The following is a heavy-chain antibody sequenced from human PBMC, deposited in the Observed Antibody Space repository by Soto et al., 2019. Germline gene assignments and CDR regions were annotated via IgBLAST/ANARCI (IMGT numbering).Heavy chain of an antibody. V-gene: IGHV1-69*08. J-gene: IGHJ4*02. CDR2: IIPILGMA. Sequence: QVQLVQSGAEVKKPGSSVKVSCKASGGTFSSYTISWVRQAPGQGLEWMGRIIPILGMADYAQKFQGRVTISADKSTSTAYMELSSLRSEDTAMYYCAREDSSGCLSLDYWGQGSLVTVSS. CDR3: AREDSSGCLSLDY. CDR1: GGTFSSYT. D-gene: IGHD3-22*01.